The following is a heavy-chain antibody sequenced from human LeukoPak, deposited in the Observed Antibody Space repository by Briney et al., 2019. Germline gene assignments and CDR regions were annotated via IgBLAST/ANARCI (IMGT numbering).Heavy chain of an antibody. D-gene: IGHD1-1*01. CDR3: ARGGNWPDY. Sequence: GSLRLSCAASGFTFSSYWVSWVRQAPGKGLEWVANIKQDGSDKYYVDSVKGRFTISRDDAKSSLYLQMNSLRAEDTAVYYCARGGNWPDYWGQGTLVTVSS. J-gene: IGHJ4*02. V-gene: IGHV3-7*01. CDR1: GFTFSSYW. CDR2: IKQDGSDK.